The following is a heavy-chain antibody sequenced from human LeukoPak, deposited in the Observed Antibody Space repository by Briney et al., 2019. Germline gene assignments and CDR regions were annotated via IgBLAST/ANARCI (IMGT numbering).Heavy chain of an antibody. CDR1: GFSLSRHW. Sequence: GGSLRLSCAASGFSLSRHWIHWVRQAPGKGLVWVSRINSDGSSTIYADSVKGRFTISRDSAKNTVNSQMNSLRAEDTAVYYCVGYCSLTGCLPVVWGKGTTVAVSS. CDR3: VGYCSLTGCLPVV. D-gene: IGHD2-15*01. J-gene: IGHJ6*04. CDR2: INSDGSST. V-gene: IGHV3-74*01.